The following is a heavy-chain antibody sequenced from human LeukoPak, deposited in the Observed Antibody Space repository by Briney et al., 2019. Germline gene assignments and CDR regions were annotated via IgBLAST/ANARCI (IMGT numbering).Heavy chain of an antibody. J-gene: IGHJ4*02. CDR3: AKKFPGTVAAGPDH. D-gene: IGHD6-13*01. V-gene: IGHV3-30*18. CDR1: GFTFSTFG. CDR2: ISYDGSNK. Sequence: QPGRSLRLSCAASGFTFSTFGMHWVRQAPGKGLEWVAVISYDGSNKYYGDSVKGRFTISRDNSKNTLYLQMNSLRAEDTAVYYCAKKFPGTVAAGPDHWGQGTLVTVTS.